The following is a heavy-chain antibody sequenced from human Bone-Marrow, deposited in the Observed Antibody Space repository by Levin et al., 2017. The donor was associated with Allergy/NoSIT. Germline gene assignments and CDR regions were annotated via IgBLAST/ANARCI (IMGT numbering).Heavy chain of an antibody. CDR2: ISSSSSYI. V-gene: IGHV3-21*01. Sequence: GESLKISCAASGFTFSSYSMNWVRQAPGKGLEWVSSISSSSSYIYYADSVKGRFTISRDNAKNSLYLQMNSLRAEDTAVYYCAREGIAVGIDYWGQGTLVTVSS. J-gene: IGHJ4*02. D-gene: IGHD6-19*01. CDR3: AREGIAVGIDY. CDR1: GFTFSSYS.